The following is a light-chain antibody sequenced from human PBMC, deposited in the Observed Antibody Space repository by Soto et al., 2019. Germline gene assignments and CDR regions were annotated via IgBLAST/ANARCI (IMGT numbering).Light chain of an antibody. Sequence: DIQMTQSPSSLSASVGDRVTIACRASRGITNSVAWYQQKPGKVPRLLMYGASNLQSGVSSRFAGSGFGTEFTLSISSLQPGDVATYYCQQYDSVPLTFGGGTNVDIK. CDR3: QQYDSVPLT. V-gene: IGKV1-27*01. CDR2: GAS. J-gene: IGKJ4*01. CDR1: RGITNS.